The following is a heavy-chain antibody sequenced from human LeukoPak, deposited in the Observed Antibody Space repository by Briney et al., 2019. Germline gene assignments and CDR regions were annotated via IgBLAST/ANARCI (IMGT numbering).Heavy chain of an antibody. J-gene: IGHJ4*02. CDR3: ARGLYGSGSYSVDY. CDR2: ISGYSGKT. CDR1: GYRFTTHG. Sequence: PAASVKVSCKASGYRFTTHGISWVRQAPGQGLEWLGWISGYSGKTNSAQNLQGRVTMTTDTSTSTAYMELRNLRSDDTAVYYCARGLYGSGSYSVDYWGQGTLVTVSS. V-gene: IGHV1-18*01. D-gene: IGHD3-10*01.